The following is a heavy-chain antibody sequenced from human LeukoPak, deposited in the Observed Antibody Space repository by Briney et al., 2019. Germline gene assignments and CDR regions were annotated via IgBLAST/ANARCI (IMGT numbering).Heavy chain of an antibody. D-gene: IGHD3-3*01. Sequence: SETLSLTCAVSGYSISSGYYWGWIRQPPGKGLEWIGSIYHSGSTYYNPSLKSRVTISVDTSKNQFSLKLSSVTAADTAVYYCASLPGVWSGYLDYWGQGTLVTVSS. CDR3: ASLPGVWSGYLDY. V-gene: IGHV4-38-2*01. CDR1: GYSISSGYY. J-gene: IGHJ4*02. CDR2: IYHSGST.